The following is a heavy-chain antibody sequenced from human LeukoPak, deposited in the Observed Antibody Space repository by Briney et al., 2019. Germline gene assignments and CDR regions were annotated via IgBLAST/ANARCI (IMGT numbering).Heavy chain of an antibody. CDR1: GYTFTSYG. CDR2: ISAYNGNT. Sequence: ASVKASCKASGYTFTSYGISWVRQAPGQGLEWMGWISAYNGNTNYAQKLQGRVTMTTDTSTSAAYMELRSLRSDDTAVYYCARVVDYYDSSGGYYFDYWGQGTLVTVSS. CDR3: ARVVDYYDSSGGYYFDY. V-gene: IGHV1-18*01. D-gene: IGHD3-22*01. J-gene: IGHJ4*02.